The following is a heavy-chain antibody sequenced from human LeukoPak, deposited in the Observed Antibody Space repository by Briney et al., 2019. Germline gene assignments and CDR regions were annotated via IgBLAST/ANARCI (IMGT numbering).Heavy chain of an antibody. V-gene: IGHV3-30*18. CDR1: GFTFSSYW. CDR2: ISYDGSNK. CDR3: AKDRDYYDSSDSPGY. D-gene: IGHD3-22*01. Sequence: GGSLRLSCAASGFTFSSYWMHWVRQAPGKGLEWVAVISYDGSNKYYADSVKGRFTISRDNSKNTLYLQMNSLRAEDTAVYYCAKDRDYYDSSDSPGYWGQGTLVTVSS. J-gene: IGHJ4*02.